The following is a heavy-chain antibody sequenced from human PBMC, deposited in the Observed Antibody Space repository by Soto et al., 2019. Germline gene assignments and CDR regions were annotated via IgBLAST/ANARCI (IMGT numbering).Heavy chain of an antibody. J-gene: IGHJ4*02. CDR2: FDPEDGET. D-gene: IGHD3-22*01. CDR3: ATDPKSDSGFDY. Sequence: GASVEVCCEVCGDSVTELSMDWVRQSPGIGLEWMGCFDPEDGETIYAQKFQRRFTMTEDTSTDTAYMELSSLRSEDTAVYYCATDPKSDSGFDYSGQRTLLSVSS. CDR1: GDSVTELS. V-gene: IGHV1-24*01.